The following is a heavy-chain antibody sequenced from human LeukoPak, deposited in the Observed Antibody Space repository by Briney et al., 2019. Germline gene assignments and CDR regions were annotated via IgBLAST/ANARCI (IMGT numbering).Heavy chain of an antibody. V-gene: IGHV3-74*01. CDR1: GFTFSSYW. J-gene: IGHJ4*02. CDR3: ARVSYGDLYYFDY. CDR2: INSDGSST. Sequence: GGSLRLSCAASGFTFSSYWMHWVRQAPGKGLVWVSRINSDGSSTSYADSVKGRFTISRDIAKNTLYLQMNSLRAEDTAVYYCARVSYGDLYYFDYWGQGTLVTVSS. D-gene: IGHD4-17*01.